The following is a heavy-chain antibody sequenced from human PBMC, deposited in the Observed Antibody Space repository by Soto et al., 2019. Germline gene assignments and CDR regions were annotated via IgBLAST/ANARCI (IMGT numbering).Heavy chain of an antibody. CDR1: GFKVSDYY. Sequence: QAQLVESGGGLVKPGGSLTLSCAVSGFKVSDYYMSWIRQAPGKGLDWVSMISRSGNTIHYAYSVKGRFTISEDNAKNSLYLQMTSLSPEDTAVYYCARGEDVFLYYYMDVWGKGTKVTVS. CDR3: ARGEDVFLYYYMDV. D-gene: IGHD3-10*02. CDR2: ISRSGNTI. J-gene: IGHJ6*03. V-gene: IGHV3-11*01.